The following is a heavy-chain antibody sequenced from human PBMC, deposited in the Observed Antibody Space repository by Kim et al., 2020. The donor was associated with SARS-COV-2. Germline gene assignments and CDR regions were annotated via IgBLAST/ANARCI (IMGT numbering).Heavy chain of an antibody. V-gene: IGHV4-59*13. CDR1: GGSISSYY. Sequence: SETLSLTCTVSGGSISSYYWSWIRQPPGKGLEWIGYIYYSGSTNYNPSLKSRVTISVDTSKNQFSLKLSSVTAADTAVYYCAREGSGWYGDAFDIWGQGTMVTVSS. CDR2: IYYSGST. J-gene: IGHJ3*02. D-gene: IGHD6-19*01. CDR3: AREGSGWYGDAFDI.